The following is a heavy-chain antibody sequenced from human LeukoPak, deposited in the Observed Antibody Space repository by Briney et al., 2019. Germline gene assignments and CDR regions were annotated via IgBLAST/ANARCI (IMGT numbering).Heavy chain of an antibody. V-gene: IGHV3-23*01. Sequence: PGGSLRLSCAASGFTFSSYAMSWVRQAPGKGLEWVSAISGSGGSTYYADSVKGRFTISRDNSKNTLYLQMNSLRAEDTAVYYCAKDVVVIPGNDWFDPWGQGTLVTVSS. CDR1: GFTFSSYA. CDR3: AKDVVVIPGNDWFDP. D-gene: IGHD2-21*01. CDR2: ISGSGGST. J-gene: IGHJ5*02.